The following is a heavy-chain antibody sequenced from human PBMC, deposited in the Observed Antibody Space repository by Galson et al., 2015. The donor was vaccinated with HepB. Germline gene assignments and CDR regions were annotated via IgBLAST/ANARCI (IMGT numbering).Heavy chain of an antibody. CDR2: ISWNSGSI. CDR1: GFTFDDYA. J-gene: IGHJ4*02. D-gene: IGHD3-10*01. CDR3: AKGNPYYYGSGALSTPPDY. V-gene: IGHV3-9*01. Sequence: SLRLSCAASGFTFDDYAMHWVRQAPGKGLEWVPGISWNSGSIDYADSVKGRFTISRDNAKNSLYLQMNSLRAEDTALYYCAKGNPYYYGSGALSTPPDYWGQGTLVTVSS.